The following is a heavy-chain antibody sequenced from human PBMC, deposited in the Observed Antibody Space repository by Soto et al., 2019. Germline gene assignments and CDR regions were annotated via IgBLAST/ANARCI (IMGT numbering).Heavy chain of an antibody. CDR3: ARDMSGGSSWYEFDS. V-gene: IGHV4-59*01. D-gene: IGHD6-13*01. Sequence: SETLSLTCTVSGDSIRSSYWSWVRQPPGKGLEWIGYVYCTGTSNSNPSLKSRVTISADTSKNLFSLKVVSVTPADTAVYFCARDMSGGSSWYEFDSWGPGTLVTVSS. CDR1: GDSIRSSY. CDR2: VYCTGTS. J-gene: IGHJ4*02.